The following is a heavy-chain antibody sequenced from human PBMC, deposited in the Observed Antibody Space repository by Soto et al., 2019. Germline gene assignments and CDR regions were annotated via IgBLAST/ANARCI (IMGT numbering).Heavy chain of an antibody. CDR3: ARGAFCGGAPGCRDMDV. V-gene: IGHV1-18*01. CDR1: GYTFTRNG. D-gene: IGHD2-21*01. Sequence: ASVKVSCKTSGYTFTRNGISWVRQAPGQGLEWMGRISAYNGNTNYAQKLQGRVTMTTDTSTSTAYMELRSLRSDDTAVYYCARGAFCGGAPGCRDMDVWGQGTTVTVSS. CDR2: ISAYNGNT. J-gene: IGHJ6*02.